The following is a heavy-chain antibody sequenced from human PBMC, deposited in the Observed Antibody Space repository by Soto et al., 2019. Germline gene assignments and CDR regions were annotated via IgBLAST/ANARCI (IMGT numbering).Heavy chain of an antibody. CDR1: GGTFTTYA. CDR2: IIPIFVTT. J-gene: IGHJ6*02. CDR3: ARDHENEKFNYFYAMHV. D-gene: IGHD1-1*01. V-gene: IGHV1-69*06. Sequence: QVQLVQSGPEVKKPGSSVKVSCKSSGGTFTTYAISWVRQAPGQGLEWMGGIIPIFVTTNYARKFEGRVTITADKSTSIVFMELSSLRSEDTAAYYCARDHENEKFNYFYAMHVWGQGTTVTVSS.